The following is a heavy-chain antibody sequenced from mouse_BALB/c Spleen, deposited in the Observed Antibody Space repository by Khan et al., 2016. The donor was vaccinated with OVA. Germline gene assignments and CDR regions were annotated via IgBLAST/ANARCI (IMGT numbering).Heavy chain of an antibody. CDR2: ISSGGNT. V-gene: IGHV5-6-5*01. CDR3: ARDYWFVY. Sequence: EVQLVESGGGLVKPGGSLKVSCAASGFTFRNYAMSWVRPTPEKRLEWVASISSGGNTYYPDNVKGRFTISRDNARNILYLQMSSLRSEDTAMYYCARDYWFVYWGQGTLVTVSA. D-gene: IGHD1-1*02. J-gene: IGHJ3*01. CDR1: GFTFRNYA.